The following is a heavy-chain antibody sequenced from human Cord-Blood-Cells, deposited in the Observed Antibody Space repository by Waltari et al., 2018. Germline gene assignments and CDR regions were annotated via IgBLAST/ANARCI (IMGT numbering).Heavy chain of an antibody. CDR1: GYTCTGYY. CDR2: INPNSGGT. CDR3: ARVARYCTGGVCYWYFDL. Sequence: QVQLVQSGAEVKKPGASVKVSCKASGYTCTGYYMHWVRQAPGQGLEWMGRINPNSGGTNYAQKFQGRVTMTRDTSISTAYMELSRLRSDDTAVYYCARVARYCTGGVCYWYFDLWGRGTLVTVSS. J-gene: IGHJ2*01. V-gene: IGHV1-2*06. D-gene: IGHD2-8*02.